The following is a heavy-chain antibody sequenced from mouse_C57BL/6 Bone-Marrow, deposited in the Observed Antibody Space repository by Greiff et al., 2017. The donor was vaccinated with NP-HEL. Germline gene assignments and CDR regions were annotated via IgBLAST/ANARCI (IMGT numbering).Heavy chain of an antibody. J-gene: IGHJ2*01. CDR3: ARGGLYFDY. V-gene: IGHV3-1*01. CDR2: ISYSGST. Sequence: EVQLQQSGPGMVKPSQSLSLTCTVTGYSITSGYDWHWIRHFPGNKLEWMGYISYSGSTNYNPSLKSRISITHDTSKNQFFLKLNSVTTEDTATYYCARGGLYFDYWGKGTTLTVSS. CDR1: GYSITSGYD. D-gene: IGHD3-3*01.